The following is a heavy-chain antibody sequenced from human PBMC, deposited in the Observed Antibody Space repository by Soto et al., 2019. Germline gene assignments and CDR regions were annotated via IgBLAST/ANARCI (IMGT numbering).Heavy chain of an antibody. J-gene: IGHJ5*02. CDR2: IYATGTT. V-gene: IGHV4-4*07. CDR1: GASISGFY. D-gene: IGHD6-13*01. CDR3: ARHVGIAAAGKRGPNWFDP. Sequence: SETLSLTCTVSGASISGFYWSWIRKSAGKGLEWIGRIYATGTTDYNPSLKSRVMMSVDTSKKQFSLKLSSVTAADTAVYYCARHVGIAAAGKRGPNWFDPWGQGTLVTVSS.